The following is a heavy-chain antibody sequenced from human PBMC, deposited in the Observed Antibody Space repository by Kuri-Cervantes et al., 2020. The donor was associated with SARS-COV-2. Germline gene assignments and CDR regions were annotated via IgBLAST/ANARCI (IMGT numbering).Heavy chain of an antibody. CDR1: GYTFTSYG. V-gene: IGHV1-18*01. J-gene: IGHJ4*02. D-gene: IGHD3-22*01. Sequence: ASVKVSCKASGYTFTSYGISWVRQAPGQGLEWMGWISAYNGNTNYAQKLQGRVTMTTDTSTSTAYMELRSLRSDDTAVYYCARAPPSDYYGSSGYYRDNYYFDYWGQGTLVTVSS. CDR3: ARAPPSDYYGSSGYYRDNYYFDY. CDR2: ISAYNGNT.